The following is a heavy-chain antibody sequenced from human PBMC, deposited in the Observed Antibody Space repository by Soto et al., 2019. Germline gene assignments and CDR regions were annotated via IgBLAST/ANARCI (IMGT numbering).Heavy chain of an antibody. CDR2: ISNSGST. Sequence: SETLSLPCTVPGGSVTSDEDYWTWIRQSPGKGLEWIGYISNSGSTGYNPSLKTRLSMSVDRSKNQFTLRLTSVTAADTAVYFCATESGSTYGYFDHWGQGTQVTV. D-gene: IGHD5-18*01. CDR1: GGSVTSDEDY. J-gene: IGHJ4*02. V-gene: IGHV4-30-4*01. CDR3: ATESGSTYGYFDH.